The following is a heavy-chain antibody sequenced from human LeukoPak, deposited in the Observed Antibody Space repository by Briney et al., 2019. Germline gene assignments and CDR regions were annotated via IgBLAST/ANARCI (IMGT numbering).Heavy chain of an antibody. CDR1: GDSISSYY. V-gene: IGHV4-59*01. Sequence: PSETLSLTCTVSGDSISSYYWSWIRQPPGKGLEWIGYIYYSGSTNYNPSLKSRVTISVDTSKNQFSLKLSSVTAADTAVYYCARGGGYCSSTSCLYYWGQGTLVTVSS. CDR2: IYYSGST. J-gene: IGHJ4*02. CDR3: ARGGGYCSSTSCLYY. D-gene: IGHD2-2*01.